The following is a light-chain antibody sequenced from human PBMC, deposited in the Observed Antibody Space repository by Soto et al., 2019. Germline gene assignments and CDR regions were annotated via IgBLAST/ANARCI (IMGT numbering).Light chain of an antibody. CDR1: QSVDND. Sequence: EIVMTQSPATLSVSPGDRATLSCRASQSVDNDLAWYQQKPGQPPRLLIYDASTRATGIPARFSGSQSGTEFTLTISSLLSEDFAVYFCQQYNNWPLTFGGGTKVDNK. CDR2: DAS. J-gene: IGKJ4*01. V-gene: IGKV3D-15*01. CDR3: QQYNNWPLT.